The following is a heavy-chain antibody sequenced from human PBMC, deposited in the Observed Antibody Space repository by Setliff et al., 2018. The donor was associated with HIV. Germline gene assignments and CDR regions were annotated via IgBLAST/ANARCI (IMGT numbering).Heavy chain of an antibody. CDR2: ISSTSAYI. J-gene: IGHJ3*02. CDR1: GFTFSDYT. V-gene: IGHV3-21*01. Sequence: GGSLRLSCAASGFTFSDYTMNWVRQAPGQGLEWVSSISSTSAYIYYADSVKGRFTISRDTSKNTLYLQMNSLRAEGTGVYYCARGRESAFDIWGQGTMVTVS. CDR3: ARGRESAFDI.